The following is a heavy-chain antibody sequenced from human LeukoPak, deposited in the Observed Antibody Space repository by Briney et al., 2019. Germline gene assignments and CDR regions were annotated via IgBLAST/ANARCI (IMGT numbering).Heavy chain of an antibody. J-gene: IGHJ4*02. CDR2: IIPIFGTA. V-gene: IGHV1-69*01. D-gene: IGHD4-11*01. CDR3: ASRTLDPHDYSNPPFLYFDY. CDR1: GGTLSSYA. Sequence: ASVKVSCKASGGTLSSYAISWVRQAPGQGLEWMGGIIPIFGTANYAQKSQGRVTITADESTSTAYMELSSLRSEDTAVYYCASRTLDPHDYSNPPFLYFDYWGQGTLVTVSS.